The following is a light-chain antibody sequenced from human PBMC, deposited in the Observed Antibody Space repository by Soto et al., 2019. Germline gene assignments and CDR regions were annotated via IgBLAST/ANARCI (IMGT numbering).Light chain of an antibody. V-gene: IGKV1-5*03. CDR2: KAS. CDR1: QSISSW. CDR3: QQYNSYWT. Sequence: DIHMTQSRSTLSASVGYRVTITCRASQSISSWLAWYQQKPGKAPKLLIYKASSLESGVPSRFSGSGSGTEFTLTISSLQPDDFATYYCQQYNSYWTFGQGTKVDIK. J-gene: IGKJ1*01.